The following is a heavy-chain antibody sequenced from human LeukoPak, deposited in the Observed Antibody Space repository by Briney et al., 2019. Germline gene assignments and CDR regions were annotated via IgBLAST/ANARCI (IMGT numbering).Heavy chain of an antibody. D-gene: IGHD3-9*01. CDR2: IYTSGST. V-gene: IGHV4-4*07. CDR1: GGSISSYY. J-gene: IGHJ3*02. Sequence: SETLSLTCTVSGGSISSYYWSWIRQPAGKGLEWIGRIYTSGSTNYNPSLKSRVTMSVDTSKNQFSLKLSSVTPADTAVYYCARTFYDILTGYYQPDAFDIWGQGTMVTVSS. CDR3: ARTFYDILTGYYQPDAFDI.